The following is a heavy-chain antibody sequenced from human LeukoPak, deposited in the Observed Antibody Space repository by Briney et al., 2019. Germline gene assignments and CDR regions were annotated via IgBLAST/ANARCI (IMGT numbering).Heavy chain of an antibody. V-gene: IGHV4-4*07. Sequence: SETLSLTCTVSGGSISSYYWSWIRQPAGKGLEWIGRIYTSGSTNYNPSLKSRVTMSVDTSKNQFSLKLSSVTAADTAVYYCARDQNYDIVTGLGSYYYYYMDVWGKGTTVTVSS. CDR2: IYTSGST. D-gene: IGHD3-9*01. CDR1: GGSISSYY. CDR3: ARDQNYDIVTGLGSYYYYYMDV. J-gene: IGHJ6*03.